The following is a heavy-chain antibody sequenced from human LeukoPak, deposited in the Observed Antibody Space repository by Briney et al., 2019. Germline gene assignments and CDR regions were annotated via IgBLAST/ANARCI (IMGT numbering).Heavy chain of an antibody. J-gene: IGHJ4*02. Sequence: GRSLRLSCAASGFTFSSYAMHWVRQAPGKGLEWVSYISSSGSTIYYADSVKGRFTISRDNAKNSLYLQMNSLRAEDTAVYYCARDHSSSYYGQFDYWGQGTLVTVSS. CDR3: ARDHSSSYYGQFDY. D-gene: IGHD6-6*01. V-gene: IGHV3-48*03. CDR1: GFTFSSYA. CDR2: ISSSGSTI.